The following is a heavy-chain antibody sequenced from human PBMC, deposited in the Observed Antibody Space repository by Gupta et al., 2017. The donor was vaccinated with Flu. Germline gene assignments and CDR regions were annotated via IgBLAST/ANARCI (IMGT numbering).Heavy chain of an antibody. CDR3: AGGVGYGAFDF. CDR2: IYYSGTA. V-gene: IGHV4-39*01. J-gene: IGHJ4*02. Sequence: YYWALIRQARGKGLECLVTIYYSGTAYYNPSFRSRATMSLDTSRNQISREVMSVTAADTAVYYCAGGVGYGAFDFWGQGSLVTVSS. D-gene: IGHD5-18*01. CDR1: YY.